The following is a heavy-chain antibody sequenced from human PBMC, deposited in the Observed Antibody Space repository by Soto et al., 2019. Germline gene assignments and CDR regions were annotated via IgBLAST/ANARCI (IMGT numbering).Heavy chain of an antibody. V-gene: IGHV4-31*03. CDR3: AIATLSPSFGVVPSPDAFEI. CDR1: GGSISSGGYY. Sequence: SETLSLTCTVSGGSISSGGYYWSWIRQHPGKGLEWIGYIYYSGSTYYNPSLKSRVTISVDTSKNQFSLKLSSVTAADTAVYYFAIATLSPSFGVVPSPDAFEIWGQGRMVTVPS. J-gene: IGHJ3*02. CDR2: IYYSGST. D-gene: IGHD3-3*01.